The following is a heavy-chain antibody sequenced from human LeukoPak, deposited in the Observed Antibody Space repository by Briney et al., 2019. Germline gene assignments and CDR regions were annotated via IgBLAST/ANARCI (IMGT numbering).Heavy chain of an antibody. D-gene: IGHD3-10*01. CDR3: LQYDSGNT. CDR2: IKKDGSDK. Sequence: GGSLRLSCAASGFSFSDYWMSWVRQAPGKGLEWVANIKKDGSDKYYVDSVKGRFTVSRGNAKKSLYLQMNSLRVEDTAVYYCLQYDSGNTWGQGTLVTVSS. J-gene: IGHJ5*02. CDR1: GFSFSDYW. V-gene: IGHV3-7*01.